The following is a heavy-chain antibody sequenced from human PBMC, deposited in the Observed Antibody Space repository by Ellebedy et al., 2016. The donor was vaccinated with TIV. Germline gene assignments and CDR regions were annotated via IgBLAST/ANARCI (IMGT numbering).Heavy chain of an antibody. CDR3: ARVGVDPGPFDY. D-gene: IGHD3-16*01. CDR1: GFTFSSYS. CDR2: ISSSSSYI. J-gene: IGHJ4*01. V-gene: IGHV3-21*01. Sequence: GGSLRLSXAASGFTFSSYSMNWVRQAPGKGLEWVSSISSSSSYIYYADSVKGRFTISRDNAKNSLYLQMNSLRAEDTAVYYCARVGVDPGPFDYWGQGTLVTVSS.